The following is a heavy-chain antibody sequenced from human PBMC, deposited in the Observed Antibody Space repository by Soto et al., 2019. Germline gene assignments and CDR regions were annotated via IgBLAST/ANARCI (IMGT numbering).Heavy chain of an antibody. CDR3: AHLVTADDSEYFDF. CDR1: GFSLNTPGGG. J-gene: IGHJ4*02. Sequence: QITLRESGPTVVKPTQTLTLTCTFSGFSLNTPGGGVGWIRQPPGKALEWVALIYWDDDKRYNPSLKRRLVITQDSSKNQVVLTMPTVDPVDTATYYCAHLVTADDSEYFDFWGQGNLVPVSP. V-gene: IGHV2-5*02. CDR2: IYWDDDK. D-gene: IGHD3-3*01.